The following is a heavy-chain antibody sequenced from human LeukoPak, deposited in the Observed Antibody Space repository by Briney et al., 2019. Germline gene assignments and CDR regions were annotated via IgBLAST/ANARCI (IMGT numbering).Heavy chain of an antibody. Sequence: GGSLRLSCAASGFTFSSYGMHWVGQAPGKGLEWVAFIRYDGSNKYYADSVKGRFTISRDNSKNTLYLQMNSLRAEDTAVYYCAKDTRFRYCSSTSCLAGTDYWGQGTLVTVSS. CDR1: GFTFSSYG. CDR2: IRYDGSNK. V-gene: IGHV3-30*02. J-gene: IGHJ4*02. CDR3: AKDTRFRYCSSTSCLAGTDY. D-gene: IGHD2-2*01.